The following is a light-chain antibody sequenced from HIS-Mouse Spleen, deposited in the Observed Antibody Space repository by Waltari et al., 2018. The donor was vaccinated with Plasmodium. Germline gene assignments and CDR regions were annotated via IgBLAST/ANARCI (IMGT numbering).Light chain of an antibody. J-gene: IGKJ2*01. Sequence: DIQMTQSPSTLSASVGDRVTITCRASQSISSWLAWYQQKPGKAPKLLIYKASSLESGVPYRFSGSGSGTEFTLTISSLQSDDFATYYCQQYNSYSGTFGQGTKLEIK. CDR3: QQYNSYSGT. CDR2: KAS. V-gene: IGKV1-5*03. CDR1: QSISSW.